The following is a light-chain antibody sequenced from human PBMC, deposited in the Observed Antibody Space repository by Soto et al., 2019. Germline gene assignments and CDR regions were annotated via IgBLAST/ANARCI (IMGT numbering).Light chain of an antibody. CDR1: SSDVGGYNY. CDR2: EVN. J-gene: IGLJ1*01. CDR3: TSYAGGNNV. V-gene: IGLV2-8*01. Sequence: QSVLTQPPSASGSPGQSVTISCTGTSSDVGGYNYVSWYQQHPGKVPKLMIYEVNERTSGVPDRFSGSKSGNTASLTVSGLQAEDEADYYCTSYAGGNNVFGTGTKLTVL.